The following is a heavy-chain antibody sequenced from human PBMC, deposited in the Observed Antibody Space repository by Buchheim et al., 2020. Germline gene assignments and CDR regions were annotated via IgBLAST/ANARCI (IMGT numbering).Heavy chain of an antibody. Sequence: QGALKESGPALVKPTQTLTLTCTFSGFSLSTSGVRVSWVRQPPGKALEWLARIDWNDGKFYSSSLKTRLTISKDTSKNQVVLTMTNMDPVDTATYYCARRIGWSHDCWGQGTL. CDR2: IDWNDGK. J-gene: IGHJ4*02. CDR3: ARRIGWSHDC. CDR1: GFSLSTSGVR. D-gene: IGHD2-15*01. V-gene: IGHV2-70*04.